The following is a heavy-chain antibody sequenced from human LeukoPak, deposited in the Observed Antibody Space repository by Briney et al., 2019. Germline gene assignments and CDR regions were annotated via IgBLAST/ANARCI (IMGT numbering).Heavy chain of an antibody. CDR2: ISYDGSNK. CDR1: GFTVSSYA. CDR3: ARDPSYDFWDY. Sequence: GGSLRLSCAASGFTVSSYAMHWVRQAPGKGLEWVAVISYDGSNKYYADSVKGRFTISRDNSKNTLYLQMNSLRAEDTAVYYCARDPSYDFWDYWGQGTLVTVSS. D-gene: IGHD3-3*01. J-gene: IGHJ4*02. V-gene: IGHV3-30*04.